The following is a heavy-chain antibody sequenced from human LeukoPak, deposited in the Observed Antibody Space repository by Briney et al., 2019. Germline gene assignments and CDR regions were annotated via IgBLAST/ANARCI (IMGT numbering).Heavy chain of an antibody. V-gene: IGHV4-59*01. D-gene: IGHD6-13*01. J-gene: IGHJ4*02. CDR3: ARVGSSSWYFPFFDY. Sequence: SETLSLTCTASDDSISRDFWTWIRQPPGKGLEWIGYIYYSGSTNYNPSLKSRVTISVDTSKNQFSLKLSSVTAADTAVYYCARVGSSSWYFPFFDYWGQGTLVTVSS. CDR2: IYYSGST. CDR1: DDSISRDF.